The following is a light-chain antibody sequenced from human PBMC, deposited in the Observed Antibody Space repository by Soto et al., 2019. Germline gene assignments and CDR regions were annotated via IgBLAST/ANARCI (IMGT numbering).Light chain of an antibody. CDR2: GES. CDR3: QQYNDWPPWT. Sequence: DIVMTQSPATLSVSPGERATLSCRASQSVKSNLAWYQQKPGQAPRLLIYGESTRATGIPARFSGSGSGTEFALTISSLQSEDFAVYYCQQYNDWPPWTFGQGTKVDIK. J-gene: IGKJ1*01. CDR1: QSVKSN. V-gene: IGKV3-15*01.